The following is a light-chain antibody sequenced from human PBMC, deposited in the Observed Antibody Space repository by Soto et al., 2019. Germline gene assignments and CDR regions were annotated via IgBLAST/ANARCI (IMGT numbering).Light chain of an antibody. Sequence: QSVLTQPASVSGSPGQSITISCTGTSSDVGGHNYVSWYQQHPGKAPKLRIYEVSNRPSGISNRLSGSKSGNTASLTISGLQAEEEADYYCNSFTSSITYVFGTGTKLTVL. J-gene: IGLJ1*01. CDR1: SSDVGGHNY. CDR2: EVS. CDR3: NSFTSSITYV. V-gene: IGLV2-14*01.